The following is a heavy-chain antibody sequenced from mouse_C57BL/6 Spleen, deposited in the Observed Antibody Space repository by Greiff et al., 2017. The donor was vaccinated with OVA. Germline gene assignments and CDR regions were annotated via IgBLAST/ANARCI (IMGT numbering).Heavy chain of an antibody. CDR1: GYTFTSYW. V-gene: IGHV1-55*01. Sequence: VQLQQPGAELVKPGASVKMSCKASGYTFTSYWITWVKQRPVQGLEWIGDIYPAGGGTHYNQKFKGKATLTVDTSSSTAYMQLSSLTSEDSAVYYCARGQRQYFDYWGQGTTLTVSS. J-gene: IGHJ2*01. D-gene: IGHD3-3*01. CDR3: ARGQRQYFDY. CDR2: IYPAGGGT.